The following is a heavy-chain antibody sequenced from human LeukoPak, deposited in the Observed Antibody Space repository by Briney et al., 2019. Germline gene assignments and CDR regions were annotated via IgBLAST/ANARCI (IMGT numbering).Heavy chain of an antibody. CDR1: GGSISSGSYY. J-gene: IGHJ4*02. D-gene: IGHD6-13*01. CDR3: ARDPRGGIYSSSWYDY. CDR2: IYTSGST. V-gene: IGHV4-61*02. Sequence: PSQTLSLTCTVSGGSISSGSYYWSWSRQPAGNGLESIGRIYTSGSTNYNPSLKSRVTISVDTSKNQFSLKLSSVTAADTAVYYCARDPRGGIYSSSWYDYWGQGTLVTVSS.